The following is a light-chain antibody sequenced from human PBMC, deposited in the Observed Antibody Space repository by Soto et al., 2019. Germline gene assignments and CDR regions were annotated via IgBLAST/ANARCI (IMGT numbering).Light chain of an antibody. CDR3: SSYTTSNTRQIV. V-gene: IGLV2-14*03. Sequence: QSALTQPASGSGSPGQSSTISCTGTSSDVGVYNYVSWYQHHPGKAPKLIIYDVTNRPSGVSNPFSGSKSGNTASLTISGLQPEDEADYYCSSYTTSNTRQIVFGTGTKVTVL. CDR2: DVT. J-gene: IGLJ1*01. CDR1: SSDVGVYNY.